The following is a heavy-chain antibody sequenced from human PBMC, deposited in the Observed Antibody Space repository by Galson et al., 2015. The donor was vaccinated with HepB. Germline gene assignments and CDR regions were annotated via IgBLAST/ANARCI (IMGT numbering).Heavy chain of an antibody. CDR1: GFTFSSYG. J-gene: IGHJ4*02. CDR2: IWYDGSNK. CDR3: ARDPSSDSSGYYPFDY. D-gene: IGHD3-22*01. Sequence: SLRLSCAASGFTFSSYGMHWVRQAPGKGLEWVAVIWYDGSNKYYADSVKGRFTISRDNSKNTLYLQMNSLRAEDTAVYYCARDPSSDSSGYYPFDYWGQGTLVTVSS. V-gene: IGHV3-33*01.